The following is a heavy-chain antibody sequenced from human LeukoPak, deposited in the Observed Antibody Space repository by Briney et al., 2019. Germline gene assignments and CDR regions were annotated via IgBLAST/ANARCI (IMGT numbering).Heavy chain of an antibody. Sequence: ETLSLTCTVSGGSISSHYWSWVRQTPGKGLEWVSGISGNTGSTHYADSVKGRFTISRDDSKNTLYLQMNSLRAEDTAVYYCAKAYNSGWYYFDYWGQGTLVTVSS. CDR3: AKAYNSGWYYFDY. CDR2: ISGNTGST. J-gene: IGHJ4*02. D-gene: IGHD6-19*01. V-gene: IGHV3-23*01. CDR1: GGSISSHY.